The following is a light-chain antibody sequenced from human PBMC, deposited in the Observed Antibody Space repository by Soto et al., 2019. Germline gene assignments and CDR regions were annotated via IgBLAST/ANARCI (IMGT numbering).Light chain of an antibody. Sequence: QSVLTQPPSVSGAPGQRVTISYTGSSSNIGAGYDVHWYQQRPGTAPKLLIFGNINRPSGVPDRFSGSKSGTSASLAITGLQAEDEGDSYCQSYDSTLSARYVFGTGTKLTVL. CDR2: GNI. CDR3: QSYDSTLSARYV. J-gene: IGLJ1*01. CDR1: SSNIGAGYD. V-gene: IGLV1-40*01.